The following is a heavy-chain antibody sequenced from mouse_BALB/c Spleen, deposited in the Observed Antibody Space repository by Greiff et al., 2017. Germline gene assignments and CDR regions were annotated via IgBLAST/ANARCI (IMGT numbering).Heavy chain of an antibody. Sequence: VHVKQSGGGLVQPGESLKLSCESNEYEFPSHDMSWVRKTPEKRLELVAAVNSDGGSTYYPDTMERRFIISRDNTKKTLYLQMSSLRSEDTALYYCARHRGYDGDYYAMDYWGQGTSVTVSS. CDR1: EYEFPSHD. D-gene: IGHD2-2*01. V-gene: IGHV5-2*01. CDR2: VNSDGGST. CDR3: ARHRGYDGDYYAMDY. J-gene: IGHJ4*01.